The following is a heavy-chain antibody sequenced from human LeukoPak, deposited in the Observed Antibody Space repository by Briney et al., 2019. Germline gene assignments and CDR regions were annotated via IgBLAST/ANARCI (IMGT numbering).Heavy chain of an antibody. V-gene: IGHV3-48*02. CDR1: GFTFSSYS. Sequence: GWSLRLSCAASGFTFSSYSMNWVRQAPGKGLEWVSYISGSGSSIYYADSVKGRFTISRDNAKNSLYLQMNSLRDEDTAVYYCARAERFLEWDDAFDIWGQGTMVTVSS. CDR3: ARAERFLEWDDAFDI. J-gene: IGHJ3*02. D-gene: IGHD3-3*01. CDR2: ISGSGSSI.